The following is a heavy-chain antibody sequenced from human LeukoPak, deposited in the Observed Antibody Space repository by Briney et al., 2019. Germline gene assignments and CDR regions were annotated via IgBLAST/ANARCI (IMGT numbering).Heavy chain of an antibody. Sequence: SETLSLTCTVSGGSISNYYWSWIRQPPGKGLEWIGYIYYSGSTNYNPSLKSRVTISVDTSKNQFSLKLSSVTAADTAVYYCARAYYYDSSGYYYGPYYYGMDVWGQGTTVTVSS. CDR2: IYYSGST. J-gene: IGHJ6*02. CDR1: GGSISNYY. V-gene: IGHV4-59*01. CDR3: ARAYYYDSSGYYYGPYYYGMDV. D-gene: IGHD3-22*01.